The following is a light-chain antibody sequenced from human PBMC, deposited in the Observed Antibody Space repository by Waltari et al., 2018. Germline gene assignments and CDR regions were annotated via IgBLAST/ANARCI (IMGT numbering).Light chain of an antibody. V-gene: IGLV1-44*01. CDR3: AAWDDSLNAWV. Sequence: QSGLTQPPSASGTPGQRVTISRSGSTSNIGSNTVNWYPQAPGTAPKLLIFINKQGPSGVPDRFSGSKSGTSASLAISGLQSEDEADYSCAAWDDSLNAWVFGGGTKLTVL. CDR1: TSNIGSNT. J-gene: IGLJ3*02. CDR2: INK.